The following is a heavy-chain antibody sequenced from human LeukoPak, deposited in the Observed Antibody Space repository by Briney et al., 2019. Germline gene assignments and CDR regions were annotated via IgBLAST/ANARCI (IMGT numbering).Heavy chain of an antibody. V-gene: IGHV4-59*12. J-gene: IGHJ4*02. D-gene: IGHD4-11*01. Sequence: SETLSLTCAVYGGSFSGYYWSWIRQPPGKGLEWIGYIYYSGSTNYNPSLKSRVTISVDTSKNQFSLKLSSVTAADTAVYYCARDDGGGDYRFDYWGQGTLVTVSS. CDR3: ARDDGGGDYRFDY. CDR2: IYYSGST. CDR1: GGSFSGYY.